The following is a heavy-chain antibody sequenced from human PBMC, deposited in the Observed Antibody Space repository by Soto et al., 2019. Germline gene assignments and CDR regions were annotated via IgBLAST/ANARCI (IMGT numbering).Heavy chain of an antibody. CDR1: GGPISSSGDY. Sequence: NPSETLSLTCTVTGGPISSSGDYWGWVRQTPGKGLEWIGTISNSGSTYYNPSVMSRVTISVDTSKKQFSLRLISVTAADTAVYYCARGLSSSAYLDYWGQGTLVTVSS. CDR3: ARGLSSSAYLDY. CDR2: ISNSGST. J-gene: IGHJ4*02. V-gene: IGHV4-39*01. D-gene: IGHD6-19*01.